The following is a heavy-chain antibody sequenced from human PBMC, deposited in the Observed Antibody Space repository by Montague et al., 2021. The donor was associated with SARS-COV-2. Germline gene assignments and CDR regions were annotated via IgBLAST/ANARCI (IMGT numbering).Heavy chain of an antibody. J-gene: IGHJ4*02. CDR2: IHYSGIT. D-gene: IGHD2-2*01. V-gene: IGHV4-39*01. CDR1: GDSISSGYFY. CDR3: AGHLAISGPAAVSDY. Sequence: SETLSLTCTVSGDSISSGYFYWGWIRQPPGKGLEWVGTIHYSGITYYNPSLKSRVTISVDTSRNQFSLKLSSVTAADTAIYYCAGHLAISGPAAVSDYWGQGTLVTVSS.